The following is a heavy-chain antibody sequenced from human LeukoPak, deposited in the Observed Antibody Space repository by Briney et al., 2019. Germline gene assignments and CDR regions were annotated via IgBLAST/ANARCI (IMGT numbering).Heavy chain of an antibody. CDR3: AGGSGISTAGTIDY. J-gene: IGHJ4*02. V-gene: IGHV3-7*01. CDR1: GFIFSHYW. D-gene: IGHD6-13*01. CDR2: IKEDGSEK. Sequence: PGESLRLSCAASGFIFSHYWLSWVRQAPGRRLEWVANIKEDGSEKYYVDSVKGRFTISRDNAKNSLYLQMNSLRVDDAAVYYCAGGSGISTAGTIDYWGQGTLVTVSS.